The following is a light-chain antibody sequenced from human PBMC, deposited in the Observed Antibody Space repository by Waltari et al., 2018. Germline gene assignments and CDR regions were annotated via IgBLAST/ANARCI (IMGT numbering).Light chain of an antibody. Sequence: QSVLTQPPSTSATPGQRVTISCSGSKSNIGNNSVYWYQQVPGMAPKLIIYKNSQGPSGVPDRFPGSKSGTSASLAISGLRSEDEATYHCAAWDDGWSGPWVFGGGTRVTVL. V-gene: IGLV1-47*01. CDR2: KNS. J-gene: IGLJ3*02. CDR1: KSNIGNNS. CDR3: AAWDDGWSGPWV.